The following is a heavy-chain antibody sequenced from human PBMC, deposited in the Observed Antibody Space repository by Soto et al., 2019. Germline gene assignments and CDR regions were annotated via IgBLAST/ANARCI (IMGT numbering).Heavy chain of an antibody. Sequence: PSETLSLTCIVSGDSISSSNWWSWVRQPPGKGLEWIGEIYHSGSTNYNPSLKSRVTISVDKSKNQFSLKLSSVTAADTAVYYCARGGCSTSCYYYYGMDVWGQGTTVTVSS. D-gene: IGHD2-2*01. J-gene: IGHJ6*02. V-gene: IGHV4-4*02. CDR2: IYHSGST. CDR3: ARGGCSTSCYYYYGMDV. CDR1: GDSISSSNW.